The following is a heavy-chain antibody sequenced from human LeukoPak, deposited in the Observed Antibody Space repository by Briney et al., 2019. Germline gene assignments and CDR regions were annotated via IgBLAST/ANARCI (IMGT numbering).Heavy chain of an antibody. D-gene: IGHD6-13*01. CDR1: GYTFTTYA. Sequence: ASEKLSCNASGYTFTTYAMNWIRHPPAHGLELKGCINTNTGNPTYAHPFPERFVFSLDNSFSTPYLQILSLKADDTSVYYCARGTGYCGSWPPHWGQGSMVSVCS. CDR2: INTNTGNP. J-gene: IGHJ4*02. CDR3: ARGTGYCGSWPPH. V-gene: IGHV7-4-1*01.